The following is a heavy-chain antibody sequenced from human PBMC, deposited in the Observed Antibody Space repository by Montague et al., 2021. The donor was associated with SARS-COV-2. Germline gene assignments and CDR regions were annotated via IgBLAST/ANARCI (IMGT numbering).Heavy chain of an antibody. D-gene: IGHD3-3*01. CDR3: ARHGNYENTIFGVVPWGGFDP. V-gene: IGHV4-39*01. J-gene: IGHJ5*02. CDR1: GGSISSSSYY. CDR2: IYNSGST. Sequence: SETLSLTCTVSGGSISSSSYYWGWIRQPPGKGLEWIGSIYNSGSTYYNPSLKSRVTISVDTSKNQFSLKLSSVTAADTVVYYCARHGNYENTIFGVVPWGGFDPWGQGTLVTVSS.